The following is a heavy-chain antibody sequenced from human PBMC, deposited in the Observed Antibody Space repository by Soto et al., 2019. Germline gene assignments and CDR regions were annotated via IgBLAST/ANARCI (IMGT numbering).Heavy chain of an antibody. V-gene: IGHV2-5*01. Sequence: SGPTLVNPTQTLTLTCTFSGFSLSTSGVGVGWIRQPPGKALEWLALIYWNDDKRYSPSLKSRLTITKDTSKNQVVLTMTNMDPVDTATYYCALYVINSGYDTNYFDYWGQGTLVTVSS. CDR2: IYWNDDK. CDR1: GFSLSTSGVG. J-gene: IGHJ4*02. CDR3: ALYVINSGYDTNYFDY. D-gene: IGHD5-12*01.